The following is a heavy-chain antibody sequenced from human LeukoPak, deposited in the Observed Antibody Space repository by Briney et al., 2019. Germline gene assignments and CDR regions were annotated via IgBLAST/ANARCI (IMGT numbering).Heavy chain of an antibody. CDR2: ISYDGSNK. Sequence: HPGRSLRLSCAASGFTFSSYGMHWVRQAPGKGLEWVAVISYDGSNKYYADSVKGRFTISRDNSKNTLYLQMNSLRAEDTAVYYCARQGAYCGGDCYRDYWGQGTLVTVSS. CDR1: GFTFSSYG. D-gene: IGHD2-21*02. V-gene: IGHV3-30*03. CDR3: ARQGAYCGGDCYRDY. J-gene: IGHJ4*02.